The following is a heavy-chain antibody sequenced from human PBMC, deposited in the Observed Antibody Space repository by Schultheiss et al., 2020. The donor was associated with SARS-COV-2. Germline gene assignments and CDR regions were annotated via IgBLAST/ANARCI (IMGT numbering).Heavy chain of an antibody. Sequence: SETLSLTCTVSGGSISSGGYFWSWIRQPPGKGLEWIGYIYYSGSTYYNPSLKSRVTISVDTSKNQFSLKLSSVTAADTAVYYCARTGYYGSGNYNDHRDIFDYWGQGTLVTVSS. CDR2: IYYSGST. CDR1: GGSISSGGYF. CDR3: ARTGYYGSGNYNDHRDIFDY. J-gene: IGHJ4*02. V-gene: IGHV4-30-4*07. D-gene: IGHD3-10*01.